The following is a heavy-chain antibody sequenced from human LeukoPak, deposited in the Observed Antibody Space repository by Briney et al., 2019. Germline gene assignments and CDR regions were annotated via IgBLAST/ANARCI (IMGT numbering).Heavy chain of an antibody. J-gene: IGHJ3*02. D-gene: IGHD2-8*02. Sequence: SVKLSCKASGGTFSSYAISWVRQAPGQGLEWMGGIIPIFGTANYAQNFQGRVTITADESTSTAYMELSSLRSEDTAVYYCARDRPLGVGEYGDAFDIWGQGTMVTVSS. V-gene: IGHV1-69*01. CDR2: IIPIFGTA. CDR3: ARDRPLGVGEYGDAFDI. CDR1: GGTFSSYA.